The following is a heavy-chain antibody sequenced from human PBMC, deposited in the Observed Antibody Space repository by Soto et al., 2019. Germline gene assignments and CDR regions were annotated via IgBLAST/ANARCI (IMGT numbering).Heavy chain of an antibody. J-gene: IGHJ6*03. CDR3: ARDPLGYCSGGSCFDYYYYYMDV. D-gene: IGHD2-15*01. CDR1: GFTFSSYG. Sequence: GGSLRLSCAASGFTFSSYGMHWVRQAPGKGLEWVAVIWYDGSNKYYADSVKGRFTISRDNSKNTLYLQMNSLRAEDTAVYYCARDPLGYCSGGSCFDYYYYYMDVWGKGTTVTVSS. V-gene: IGHV3-33*01. CDR2: IWYDGSNK.